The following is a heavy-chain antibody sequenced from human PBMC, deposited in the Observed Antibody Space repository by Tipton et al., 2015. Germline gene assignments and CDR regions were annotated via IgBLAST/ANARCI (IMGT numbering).Heavy chain of an antibody. V-gene: IGHV3-53*01. J-gene: IGHJ6*02. CDR2: ISSGGTK. CDR1: GFIVSSSF. D-gene: IGHD3-9*01. Sequence: SLRLSCAASGFIVSSSFMSWVRQAPGKGLEWVATISSGGTKDLADSVKGRFTISRDNSKNTVDLHMNSLRADDTAIYYCAKILNPGRYIGMDVWGQGTTVTVS. CDR3: AKILNPGRYIGMDV.